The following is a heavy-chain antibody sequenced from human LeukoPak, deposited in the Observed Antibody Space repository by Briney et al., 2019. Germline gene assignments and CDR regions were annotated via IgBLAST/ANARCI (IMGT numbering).Heavy chain of an antibody. J-gene: IGHJ3*02. Sequence: ASVKVSCKASGGTFSSYAISWVRQAPGQGREWMGGIIPIFGTANYAQKFQGRVTITTDESTSTAYMELSSLRSEDTAVYYCARASKGPRDYDYVWGSYHKLHDAFDIWGQGIMVTVSS. CDR1: GGTFSSYA. CDR2: IIPIFGTA. V-gene: IGHV1-69*05. D-gene: IGHD3-16*02. CDR3: ARASKGPRDYDYVWGSYHKLHDAFDI.